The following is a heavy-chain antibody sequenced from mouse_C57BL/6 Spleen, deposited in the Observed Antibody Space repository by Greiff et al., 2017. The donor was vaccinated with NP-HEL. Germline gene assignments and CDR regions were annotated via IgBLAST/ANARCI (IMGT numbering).Heavy chain of an antibody. V-gene: IGHV2-6*03. CDR1: GFSLTSYG. Sequence: QVQLKESGPGLVAPSQSLSITCTVSGFSLTSYGVHWVRQPPGKGLEWLVVIWSDGSTTYNSALKSRLSISKDNSKSQVFLKMNSLQTDDTAMYYCARGGLYGNYWYFDVWGTGTTVTVSS. CDR3: ARGGLYGNYWYFDV. CDR2: IWSDGST. J-gene: IGHJ1*03. D-gene: IGHD2-1*01.